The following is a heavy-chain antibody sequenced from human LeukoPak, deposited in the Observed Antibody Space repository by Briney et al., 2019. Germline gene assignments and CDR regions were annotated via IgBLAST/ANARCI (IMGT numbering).Heavy chain of an antibody. CDR1: GFTFSSYW. D-gene: IGHD2-15*01. CDR3: VRDRGYCSGGTCYALWDY. CDR2: IKQDGSEK. Sequence: PGGSLRLSCAASGFTFSSYWMSWVRQAPGKGLEWVANIKQDGSEKYYVDSVKGRFPISRDNAKNSLYLQMNSLRAEDTAVYYCVRDRGYCSGGTCYALWDYWGQGTLVTVSS. J-gene: IGHJ4*02. V-gene: IGHV3-7*01.